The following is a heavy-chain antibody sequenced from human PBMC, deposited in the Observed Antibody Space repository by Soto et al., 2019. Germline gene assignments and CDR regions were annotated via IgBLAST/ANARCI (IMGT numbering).Heavy chain of an antibody. CDR2: IGTAGDT. D-gene: IGHD2-2*01. J-gene: IGHJ6*02. CDR3: ARTRGWYCSSTSCLPAPYYYYGMDV. V-gene: IGHV3-13*01. Sequence: GGSLRLSCAASGFTFSSYDMHWVRQATGKGLEWVSAIGTAGDTYYPGSVKGRFTISRENAKNSLYLQMNSLRAEDTAVYYCARTRGWYCSSTSCLPAPYYYYGMDVWGQGTTVTVSS. CDR1: GFTFSSYD.